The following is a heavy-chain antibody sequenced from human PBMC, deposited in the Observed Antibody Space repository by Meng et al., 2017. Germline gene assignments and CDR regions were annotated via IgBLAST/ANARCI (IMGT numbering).Heavy chain of an antibody. V-gene: IGHV4-34*01. D-gene: IGHD5-18*01. Sequence: VRLQRGGAGLLKPSGTLPLSCAVYGGSFSGYYWSWIRQPPGKGVEWIGEINHSGSTNYNPSLKSRVTISVDTSKNQFSLKLSSVTAADTAVYYCVSSGYSYGYRFDYWGQGTLVTVSS. CDR2: INHSGST. J-gene: IGHJ4*02. CDR3: VSSGYSYGYRFDY. CDR1: GGSFSGYY.